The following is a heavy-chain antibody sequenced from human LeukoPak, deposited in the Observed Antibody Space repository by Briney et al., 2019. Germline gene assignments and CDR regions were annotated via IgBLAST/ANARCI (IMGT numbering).Heavy chain of an antibody. CDR2: ISGSGGST. CDR3: ARTAMVNYYGMDV. V-gene: IGHV3-23*01. J-gene: IGHJ6*02. CDR1: GFTFSSYA. Sequence: PGGSLRLSCTASGFTFSSYAMSWVRQAPGKGLEWVSAISGSGGSTYYADSVKGRFTISRDNSKNTPYLQMNSLRAEDTAVYYCARTAMVNYYGMDVWGQGTTVTVSS. D-gene: IGHD5-18*01.